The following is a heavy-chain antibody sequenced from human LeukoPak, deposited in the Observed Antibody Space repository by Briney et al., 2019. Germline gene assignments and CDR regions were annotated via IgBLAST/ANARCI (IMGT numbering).Heavy chain of an antibody. D-gene: IGHD3-10*01. CDR1: GFTLRSC. J-gene: IGHJ4*02. CDR2: IWHDGSVL. V-gene: IGHV3-33*01. CDR3: ARDRGQDDPIDI. Sequence: PGRSLRLSCAASGFTLRSCMHWVRQAAGEGLEWVAVIWHDGSVLDYSESVKGRFTVSRDNRKNTLYLQMDSLRVEDTAVYYCARDRGQDDPIDIWGQGTLVTVSS.